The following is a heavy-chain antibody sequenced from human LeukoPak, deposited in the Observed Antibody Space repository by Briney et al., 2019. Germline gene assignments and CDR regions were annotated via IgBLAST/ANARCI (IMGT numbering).Heavy chain of an antibody. J-gene: IGHJ4*02. CDR1: GYSFITRFLSHD. Sequence: GASVKVSCKASGYSFITRFLSHDMNWVRQAPGQGLEWMGWISAYNGNTNYAQKLQGRVTMTTDTSTSTAYMELRSLRSDDTAVYYCAREPSFYSSSWYVDYWGQGTLVTVSS. CDR3: AREPSFYSSSWYVDY. D-gene: IGHD6-13*01. V-gene: IGHV1-18*01. CDR2: ISAYNGNT.